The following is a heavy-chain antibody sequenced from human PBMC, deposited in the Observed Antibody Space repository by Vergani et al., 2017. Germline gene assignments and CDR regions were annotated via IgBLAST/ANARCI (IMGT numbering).Heavy chain of an antibody. CDR2: INAGNGNT. Sequence: QVQLVQSGAEVKKPGASVKVSCKASGYTFTSYAMHWVRQAPGQRLEWMGWINAGNGNTKYSQKFQGRVTITSDTSESKAYMGLSSLSSEDTAVYYCAREGFYDYVWGSYRLRGGYYFDYWGQGTLVTVSS. J-gene: IGHJ4*02. CDR3: AREGFYDYVWGSYRLRGGYYFDY. D-gene: IGHD3-16*02. CDR1: GYTFTSYA. V-gene: IGHV1-3*01.